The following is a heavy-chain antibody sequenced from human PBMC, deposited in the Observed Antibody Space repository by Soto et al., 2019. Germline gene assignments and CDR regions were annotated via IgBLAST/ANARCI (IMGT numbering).Heavy chain of an antibody. V-gene: IGHV3-21*01. Sequence: GGSLSPSCAASGLTFSSYSMNWVRQAPGKGMEWVSSISSSSSYIYYADSVKGRFTISRDNAKNSLYLQMNSLRAEDTAVYYCARDDLYSSGWIDYWGQGTLVTVSS. CDR1: GLTFSSYS. J-gene: IGHJ4*02. CDR3: ARDDLYSSGWIDY. D-gene: IGHD6-19*01. CDR2: ISSSSSYI.